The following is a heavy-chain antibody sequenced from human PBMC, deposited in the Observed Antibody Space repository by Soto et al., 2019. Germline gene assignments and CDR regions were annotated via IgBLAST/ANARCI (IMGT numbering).Heavy chain of an antibody. J-gene: IGHJ6*03. CDR2: ISSSGSTI. CDR1: GFTFSDYY. V-gene: IGHV3-11*01. Sequence: PGGSLRLSCAASGFTFSDYYMSWIRQAPGKGLEWVSYISSSGSTIYYADSVKGRFTISRDNAKNSLYLQMNSLRAEDTAVYYCARVATIFGVVIIVRPDYYYYMDVWGKGTTVTVSS. CDR3: ARVATIFGVVIIVRPDYYYYMDV. D-gene: IGHD3-3*01.